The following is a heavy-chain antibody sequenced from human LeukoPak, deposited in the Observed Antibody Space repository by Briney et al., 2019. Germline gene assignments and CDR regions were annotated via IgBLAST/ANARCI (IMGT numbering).Heavy chain of an antibody. J-gene: IGHJ4*02. Sequence: SETLSLTCTVSGGSISSTSYYWGWIRHPPGKGLEWIGSLYYSGSTYCNPSLKSRVTISVDTSKNQLSLKLSSVTASDTAVYYCARSVYSTNVDSWGQGTLVTVSS. D-gene: IGHD6-13*01. CDR1: GGSISSTSYY. CDR3: ARSVYSTNVDS. CDR2: LYYSGST. V-gene: IGHV4-39*01.